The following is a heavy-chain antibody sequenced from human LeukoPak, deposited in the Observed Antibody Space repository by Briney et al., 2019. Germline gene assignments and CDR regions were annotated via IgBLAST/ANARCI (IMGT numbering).Heavy chain of an antibody. V-gene: IGHV1-69*10. CDR2: IIPVLDMP. D-gene: IGHD3-3*01. CDR1: GGTFSSNA. J-gene: IGHJ3*02. CDR3: ARSAFGAFDI. Sequence: SVKVSCKASGGTFSSNAINWVRQAPGQGLEWMGWIIPVLDMPKYAQNFQGRVTITADKSTNTAYMGLSSLASDDTAVYYCARSAFGAFDIWGQGTVVTVSS.